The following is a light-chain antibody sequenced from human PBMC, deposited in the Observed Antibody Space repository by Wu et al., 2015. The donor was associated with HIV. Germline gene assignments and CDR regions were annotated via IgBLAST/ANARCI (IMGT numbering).Light chain of an antibody. J-gene: IGKJ1*01. CDR2: GAS. CDR3: QHRSNWPT. Sequence: EIVLTQSPGTLSLSPGERATLSCRASQSVSSNYLAWYQQKPGQSPRLLIYGASDRATGIPDRFSGSGSGTDFTLTISSLEPEDFAVYYCQHRSNWPTFGQGTKVEIQ. CDR1: QSVSSNY. V-gene: IGKV3D-20*02.